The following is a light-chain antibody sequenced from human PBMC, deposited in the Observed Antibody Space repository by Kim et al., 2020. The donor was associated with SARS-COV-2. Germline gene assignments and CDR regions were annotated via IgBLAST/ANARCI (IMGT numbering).Light chain of an antibody. CDR1: SNDVGGYNY. CDR3: SSYAGSNNYV. V-gene: IGLV2-8*01. Sequence: GQSVTLSCTGTSNDVGGYNYVSWYQQHPGKAPKLMIYEVSKRPSGVPDRFSGSKSGNTASLTVSGLQAEDEADYYCSSYAGSNNYVFGTGTKVTVL. CDR2: EVS. J-gene: IGLJ1*01.